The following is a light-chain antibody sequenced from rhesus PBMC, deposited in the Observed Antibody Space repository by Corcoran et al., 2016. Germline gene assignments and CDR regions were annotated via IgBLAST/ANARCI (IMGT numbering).Light chain of an antibody. Sequence: DIQMTQSPSSLSASVGDTVTITCRASQSISRWLDWYQQKPGKAPKLLIYKASSLQSGVPSRVSGSGSGTDFTLTISSLQPDDFATYYFLQYNSSPRTFGQGTKVEIK. CDR1: QSISRW. CDR2: KAS. CDR3: LQYNSSPRT. V-gene: IGKV1-22*01. J-gene: IGKJ1*01.